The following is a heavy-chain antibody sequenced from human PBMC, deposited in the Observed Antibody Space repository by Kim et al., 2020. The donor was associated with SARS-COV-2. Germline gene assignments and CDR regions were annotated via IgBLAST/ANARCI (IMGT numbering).Heavy chain of an antibody. J-gene: IGHJ4*02. Sequence: RVTISVDTSKNQFSLKLSSVTAADTAVYYCARRGYDILTGYYTVYYFDYWGQGTLVTVSS. V-gene: IGHV4-39*01. D-gene: IGHD3-9*01. CDR3: ARRGYDILTGYYTVYYFDY.